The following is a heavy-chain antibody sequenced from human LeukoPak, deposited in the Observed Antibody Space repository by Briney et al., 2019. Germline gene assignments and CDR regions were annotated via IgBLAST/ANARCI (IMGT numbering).Heavy chain of an antibody. V-gene: IGHV4-39*07. CDR1: GGSISSSSYY. CDR2: IYYSGST. D-gene: IGHD3-16*02. J-gene: IGHJ4*02. Sequence: PSETLSLTCTVSGGSISSSSYYWGWIRQPPGKGLEWIGSIYYSGSTYYNPSLKSRVTISVDTSKNQFSLKLSSVTAADTAVYYCARDYRYYDYVWGSYRYYYFDYWGQGTLVTVSS. CDR3: ARDYRYYDYVWGSYRYYYFDY.